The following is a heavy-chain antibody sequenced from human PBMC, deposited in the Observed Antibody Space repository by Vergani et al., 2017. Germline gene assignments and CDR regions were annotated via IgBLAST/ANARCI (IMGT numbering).Heavy chain of an antibody. D-gene: IGHD5-24*01. J-gene: IGHJ6*02. CDR1: GFTFSSYW. CDR2: IKQDGSEK. CDR3: ARVPSRDGYNPMTPYYYGMDV. Sequence: EVQLLESGGGLVQPGGSLRLSCAASGFTFSSYWMSWVRQAPGKGLEWVANIKQDGSEKYYVDSVKGRFTISRDNAKNSLYLQMNSLRAEDTAVYYCARVPSRDGYNPMTPYYYGMDVWGQGTTVTVSS. V-gene: IGHV3-7*03.